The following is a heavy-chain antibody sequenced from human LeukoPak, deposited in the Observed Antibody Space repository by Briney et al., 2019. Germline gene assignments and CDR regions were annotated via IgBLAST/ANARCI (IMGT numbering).Heavy chain of an antibody. CDR1: GGSIYNYY. Sequence: SETLSLTCTVSGGSIYNYYSTWIRPPPRKGLEWIGYIYYSGSTNYNSSLKSRVTISVDTSKNQFSLSLTSVTAADTGVYCCARIDLGTTYFESWGQGTLVTVSS. CDR2: IYYSGST. D-gene: IGHD1-7*01. CDR3: ARIDLGTTYFES. J-gene: IGHJ4*02. V-gene: IGHV4-59*08.